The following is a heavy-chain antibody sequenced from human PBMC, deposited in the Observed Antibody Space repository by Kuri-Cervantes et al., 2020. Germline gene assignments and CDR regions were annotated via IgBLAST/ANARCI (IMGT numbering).Heavy chain of an antibody. CDR1: GFTFYSYG. D-gene: IGHD6-13*01. Sequence: GESLKISCAASGFTFYSYGMHWVRQAPGKGLEWVAVISYDGSNEYYADSVKGRFTISRDNSKNTLYLQMNSLRAEDTAVYYCAKGHSSSWYYFDYWGQGTLVTVSS. CDR2: ISYDGSNE. V-gene: IGHV3-30*18. CDR3: AKGHSSSWYYFDY. J-gene: IGHJ4*02.